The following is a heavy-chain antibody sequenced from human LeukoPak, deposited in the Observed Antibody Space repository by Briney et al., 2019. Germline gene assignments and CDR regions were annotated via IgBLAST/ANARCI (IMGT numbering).Heavy chain of an antibody. D-gene: IGHD6-19*01. CDR3: ARQPTGAWQWTFDN. CDR1: GDSISSGGYY. CDR2: IYYSGIT. V-gene: IGHV4-39*01. J-gene: IGHJ4*02. Sequence: PSETLSLTCTVSGDSISSGGYYWGWIRQPPGKGLEWIETIYYSGITYCNPSLKSRVTVSVDTSKNQFSLKLNSVTAADTAVYYCARQPTGAWQWTFDNWGQGTLVTVSS.